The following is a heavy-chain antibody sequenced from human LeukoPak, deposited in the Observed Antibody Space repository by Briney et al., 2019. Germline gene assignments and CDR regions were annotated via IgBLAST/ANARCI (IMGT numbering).Heavy chain of an antibody. V-gene: IGHV3-23*01. CDR1: GFTFSSYG. CDR3: AKAGEVGATYYFDY. Sequence: GGSLRLSCAASGFTFSSYGMSWVRQAPGEGLEWVSTISGSGGSTYYADSVKGRFTISRDNSKNTLYLQMNSLRAEDTAVYYCAKAGEVGATYYFDYWGQGTLVTVSS. D-gene: IGHD1-26*01. J-gene: IGHJ4*02. CDR2: ISGSGGST.